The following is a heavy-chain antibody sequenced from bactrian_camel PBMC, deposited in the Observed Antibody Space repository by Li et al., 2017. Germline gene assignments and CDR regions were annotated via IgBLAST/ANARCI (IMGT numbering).Heavy chain of an antibody. CDR1: GLNFSNYG. D-gene: IGHD1*01. CDR2: TDNSGVTT. CDR3: AKDRGRAGGSYHDPL. J-gene: IGHJ4*01. Sequence: HVQLVESGGGLVQPGGSLRLSCAAAGLNFSNYGMSWVRQPPGKELEWVSSTDNSGVTTLYADSVKGRFTISRDNAANALYLQMNSLKTEDTAMYYCAKDRGRAGGSYHDPLWGQGTQVTVS. V-gene: IGHV3S1*01.